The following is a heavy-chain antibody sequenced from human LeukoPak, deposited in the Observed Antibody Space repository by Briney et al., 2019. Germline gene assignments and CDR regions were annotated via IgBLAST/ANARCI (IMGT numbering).Heavy chain of an antibody. CDR1: GFTFSSYW. D-gene: IGHD6-6*01. Sequence: GGSLRLSCAASGFTFSSYWMGWVRQAPGKGLEWVAVISYDGSNKYYADSVKGRFTISRDNSKNTLYLQMNSLRAEDTAVYYCARDRLGSSSDYWGQGTLVTVSS. CDR2: ISYDGSNK. V-gene: IGHV3-30-3*01. CDR3: ARDRLGSSSDY. J-gene: IGHJ4*02.